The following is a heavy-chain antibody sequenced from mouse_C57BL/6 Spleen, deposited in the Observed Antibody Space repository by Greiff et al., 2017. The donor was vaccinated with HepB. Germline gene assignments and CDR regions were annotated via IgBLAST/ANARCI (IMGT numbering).Heavy chain of an antibody. CDR2: IDPENGDT. CDR3: TTWGSSYAMDY. Sequence: EVQLQQSGAELVRPGASVKLSCTASGFNIKDDYMHWVKQRPEQGLEWIGWIDPENGDTEYASKFQGKATITADTSSNTAYLQLSSLTSEDTAVYYCTTWGSSYAMDYWGQGTSVTVSS. J-gene: IGHJ4*01. V-gene: IGHV14-4*01. CDR1: GFNIKDDY.